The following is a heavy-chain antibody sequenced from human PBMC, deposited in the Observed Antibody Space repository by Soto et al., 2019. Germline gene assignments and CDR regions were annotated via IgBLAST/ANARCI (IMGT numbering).Heavy chain of an antibody. CDR1: GFTVSSNY. CDR3: AREWPHLDC. J-gene: IGHJ4*02. CDR2: IYSGGST. Sequence: GGSLRLSCAASGFTVSSNYMSWVRQAPGKGLEWVSVIYSGGSTFYADSVKGRLTISRDNSKNMVYLQMNRMRAEDTAVYYCAREWPHLDCWGQGTLVTVSS. V-gene: IGHV3-53*01.